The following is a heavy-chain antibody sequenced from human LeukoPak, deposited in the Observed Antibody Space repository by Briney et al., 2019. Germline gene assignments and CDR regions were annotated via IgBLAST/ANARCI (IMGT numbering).Heavy chain of an antibody. CDR1: GGSFSGYY. D-gene: IGHD3-10*01. CDR2: INHSGST. Sequence: SETLSLTCAVYGGSFSGYYWSWIRQPPGKGLEWIGDINHSGSTNYNPSLKSRVTISVDTSKNQFSLKLRSVTVADTAVYYCARGIAMVRGVTRGNWFDPWGQGTLVTVSS. J-gene: IGHJ5*02. V-gene: IGHV4-34*01. CDR3: ARGIAMVRGVTRGNWFDP.